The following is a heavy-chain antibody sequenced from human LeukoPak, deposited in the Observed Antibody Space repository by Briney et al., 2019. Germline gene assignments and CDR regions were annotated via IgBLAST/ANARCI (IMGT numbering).Heavy chain of an antibody. CDR2: ISYDGSNK. CDR3: ASDSGYDHHGLFDY. J-gene: IGHJ4*02. V-gene: IGHV3-30*04. CDR1: GFTFSSYA. D-gene: IGHD5-12*01. Sequence: GGSLRLSCAASGFTFSSYAMHWVRQAPGKGLEWVAVISYDGSNKNYADSVKGRFTISRDNSKNTLCLQMNSLRAEDTAVYYCASDSGYDHHGLFDYWGQGTLVTVSS.